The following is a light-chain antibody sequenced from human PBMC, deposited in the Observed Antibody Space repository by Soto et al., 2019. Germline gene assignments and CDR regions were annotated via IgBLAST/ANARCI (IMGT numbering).Light chain of an antibody. J-gene: IGKJ1*01. Sequence: DFPMTQSPSTLSASVGDRVTITCRASQNINNWVAWYQQKPGKAPKFLIYDASTLQRGVPSRFSGSGFGTEFSLTISSLQPDDFGSYYCQHTRTFGQGTKGESK. V-gene: IGKV1-5*01. CDR1: QNINNW. CDR2: DAS. CDR3: QHTRT.